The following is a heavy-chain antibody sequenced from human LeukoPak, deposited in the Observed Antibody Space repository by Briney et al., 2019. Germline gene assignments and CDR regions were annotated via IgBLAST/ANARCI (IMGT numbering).Heavy chain of an antibody. CDR3: ASERSGYYYDSSGYWFDP. V-gene: IGHV3-53*01. D-gene: IGHD3-22*01. J-gene: IGHJ5*02. Sequence: GGSLRLSCAASGFTVSSNYMSWVRQAPGKGLEWVSVIYSGGSTYYADSVKGRFTISRDNSKNTLYLQMNSLRAEDTAVYYCASERSGYYYDSSGYWFDPWGQGTLVTVSS. CDR2: IYSGGST. CDR1: GFTVSSNY.